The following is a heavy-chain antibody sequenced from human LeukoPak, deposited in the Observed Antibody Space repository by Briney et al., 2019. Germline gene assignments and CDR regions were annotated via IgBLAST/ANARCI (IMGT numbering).Heavy chain of an antibody. J-gene: IGHJ4*02. V-gene: IGHV4-38-2*02. Sequence: SETLSLTCAVSGYSISSGYYWGWIRQPPGKGLEWIGSIYHSGSTYYNPSLKSRVTISVDTSKNQFSLKLSSVTAADTAVYYCARDFSGSYYGFWGQGTLVTVSS. CDR2: IYHSGST. D-gene: IGHD1-26*01. CDR1: GYSISSGYY. CDR3: ARDFSGSYYGF.